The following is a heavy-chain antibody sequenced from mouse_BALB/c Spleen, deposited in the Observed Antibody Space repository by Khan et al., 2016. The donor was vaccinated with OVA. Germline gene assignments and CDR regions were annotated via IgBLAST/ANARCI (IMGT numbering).Heavy chain of an antibody. V-gene: IGHV1-7*01. CDR1: GYTFTTYW. J-gene: IGHJ2*01. CDR2: INPTSGYT. CDR3: TRDRIDY. Sequence: QVQLKQSGAELAKPGASVKMSCKASGYTFTTYWMHWVKQRPGQGLEWIGYINPTSGYTDYNERFEDKATLSADKSSSTAYMQLSSLTSEDSAVYYCTRDRIDYWGQGTTLTVSS.